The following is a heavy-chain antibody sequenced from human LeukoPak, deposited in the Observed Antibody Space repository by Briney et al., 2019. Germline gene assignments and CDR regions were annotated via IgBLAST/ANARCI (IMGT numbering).Heavy chain of an antibody. Sequence: SETLSLTCTVSGGSISSSSYYWGWIRQPAGKGLEWIGRIHTSGSTNYNPSLKSRVTMSVDTSKNQYSLKLSSVTAADTAVYYCAREHPLSGWYGWGQGTLVTVSS. CDR2: IHTSGST. CDR1: GGSISSSSYY. D-gene: IGHD6-19*01. CDR3: AREHPLSGWYG. J-gene: IGHJ4*02. V-gene: IGHV4-61*02.